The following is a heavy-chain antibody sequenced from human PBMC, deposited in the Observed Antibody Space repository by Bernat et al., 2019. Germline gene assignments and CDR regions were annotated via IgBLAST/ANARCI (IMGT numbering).Heavy chain of an antibody. J-gene: IGHJ6*02. Sequence: EVQLVESGGGLVKPGGSLRLSCAASGFTVSSYSMNWVRQAPGKGLEWVSSISSSSSYIYYADSVKGRFTISRDNAKNSLYLQMNSLRAEDTAVYYCARGRGYCSGGSCYGGNYYYYGMDVWGQGTTVTVSS. V-gene: IGHV3-21*01. CDR2: ISSSSSYI. D-gene: IGHD2-15*01. CDR3: ARGRGYCSGGSCYGGNYYYYGMDV. CDR1: GFTVSSYS.